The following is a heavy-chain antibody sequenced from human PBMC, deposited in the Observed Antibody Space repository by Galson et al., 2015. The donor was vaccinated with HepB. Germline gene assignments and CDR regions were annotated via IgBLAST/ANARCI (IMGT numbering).Heavy chain of an antibody. J-gene: IGHJ6*02. D-gene: IGHD5-12*01. CDR2: ITGSGGNI. Sequence: SLRLSCAASGFTFSSYAMSWVRQAPGKGLEWVSGITGSGGNIYYADSVKGRFTISRDNSKTTLYLQMNSLRAEDTAVYYCAKDGSIVATQIYGMDVWGQGTTVTVSS. CDR1: GFTFSSYA. CDR3: AKDGSIVATQIYGMDV. V-gene: IGHV3-23*01.